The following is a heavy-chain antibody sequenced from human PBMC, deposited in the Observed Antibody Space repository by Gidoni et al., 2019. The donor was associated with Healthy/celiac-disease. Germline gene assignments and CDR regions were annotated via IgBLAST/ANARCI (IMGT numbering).Heavy chain of an antibody. Sequence: QVTLKETGPVLVKPTETPTLTCTVSGFSLSTARMGVSWNRQPPGKALEWLSHIFSNDEKSYSTSLKSRLTISKDTSKSQVVLSMTNMDPADTATYYCARIVLDAICGEGLYYFDYWGQGTLVTVSS. CDR2: IFSNDEK. J-gene: IGHJ4*02. CDR3: ARIVLDAICGEGLYYFDY. V-gene: IGHV2-26*01. D-gene: IGHD3-3*01. CDR1: GFSLSTARMG.